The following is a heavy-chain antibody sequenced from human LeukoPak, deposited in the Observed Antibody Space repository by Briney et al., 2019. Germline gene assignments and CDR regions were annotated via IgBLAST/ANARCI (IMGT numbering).Heavy chain of an antibody. CDR2: IIPIFGTA. CDR1: GGTFSSYA. J-gene: IGHJ6*04. CDR3: ARVRDKYYDILTGYYNGYYYYGMDV. D-gene: IGHD3-9*01. V-gene: IGHV1-69*06. Sequence: SVKVSCKASGGTFSSYAISWVRQAPGQGLEWMGGIIPIFGTANYAQKFQGRVTITADKSTSTAYMELSSPRSEDTAVYYCARVRDKYYDILTGYYNGYYYYGMDVWGKGTTVTVSS.